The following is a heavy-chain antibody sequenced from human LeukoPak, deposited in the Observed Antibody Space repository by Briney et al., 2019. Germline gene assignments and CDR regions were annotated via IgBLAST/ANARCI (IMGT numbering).Heavy chain of an antibody. D-gene: IGHD3-3*01. J-gene: IGHJ4*02. CDR1: GFTFSNYD. Sequence: PGGSLRLSCATSGFTFSNYDPNWVRQAPGKGLEWVSYIGSSGSTNYADSVKGRFTISRDIAENSLYLQMSSLRAEDTAVYYCARGLRNTIFGGRYYWGQGTLVSVSS. CDR3: ARGLRNTIFGGRYY. CDR2: IGSSGST. V-gene: IGHV3-48*03.